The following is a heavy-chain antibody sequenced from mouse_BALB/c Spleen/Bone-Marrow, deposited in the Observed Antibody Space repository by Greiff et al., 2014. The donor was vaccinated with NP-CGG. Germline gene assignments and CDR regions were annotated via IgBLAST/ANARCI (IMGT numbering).Heavy chain of an antibody. CDR2: IDPANGNT. J-gene: IGHJ2*01. CDR1: GFNIKDTY. V-gene: IGHV14-3*02. CDR3: ANYYYGSHFDY. D-gene: IGHD1-1*01. Sequence: VQLQQSGAALVKPGASVKLYCTASGFNIKDTYMHWVKQRPEQGLEWIGRIDPANGNTKYDPKFQGKATITADTSSNTAYLQLSSLTSEDTAVYYCANYYYGSHFDYWGQGTTLTVSS.